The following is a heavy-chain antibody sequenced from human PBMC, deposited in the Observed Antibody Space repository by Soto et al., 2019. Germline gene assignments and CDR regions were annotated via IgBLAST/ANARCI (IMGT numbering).Heavy chain of an antibody. V-gene: IGHV3-33*01. CDR1: GFTFSSYG. D-gene: IGHD2-2*01. CDR2: IWYDGSNK. J-gene: IGHJ6*02. CDR3: ARVNCSSTSCHRRYYYYGMDV. Sequence: QTGGSLRLSCAASGFTFSSYGMHWVRQAPGKGLEWVAVIWYDGSNKYYADSVKGRFTISRDNSKNTLYLQMNSLRAEDTAVYYCARVNCSSTSCHRRYYYYGMDVWGQGTTVTVSS.